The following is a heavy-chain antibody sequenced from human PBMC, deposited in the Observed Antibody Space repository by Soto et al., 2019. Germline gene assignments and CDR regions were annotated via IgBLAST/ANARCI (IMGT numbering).Heavy chain of an antibody. D-gene: IGHD6-19*01. Sequence: GGSLRLSCVGSGFTFSGYSMAWVRQAPGRGLEWVASISSRSTNIDYADSVKGRFTISRDNAKNLVSLQMSSLRGEDTALYYCAKFTEPGYSSIWYYFEYWGQGTPVTVSS. CDR2: ISSRSTNI. J-gene: IGHJ4*02. CDR3: AKFTEPGYSSIWYYFEY. V-gene: IGHV3-21*06. CDR1: GFTFSGYS.